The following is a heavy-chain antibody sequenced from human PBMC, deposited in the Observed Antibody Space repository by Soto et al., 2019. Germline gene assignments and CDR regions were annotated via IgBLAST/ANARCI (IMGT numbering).Heavy chain of an antibody. V-gene: IGHV4-30-4*01. Sequence: QVQLQESGPGLVKPSQTLSLTCTVSGGSISSGDYYWSWIRQPPGKGLEGIGYIYYSGSTYYNPSLKSRVTISVDTSKNQFSLKLSSVTAADTAVYYCARAVSSSSRRGYYYYYGMDVWGQGTTVTVSS. CDR3: ARAVSSSSRRGYYYYYGMDV. CDR1: GGSISSGDYY. D-gene: IGHD6-6*01. J-gene: IGHJ6*02. CDR2: IYYSGST.